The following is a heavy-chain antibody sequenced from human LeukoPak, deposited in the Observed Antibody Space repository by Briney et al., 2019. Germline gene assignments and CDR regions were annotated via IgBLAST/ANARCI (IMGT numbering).Heavy chain of an antibody. CDR1: GFTFSGYE. CDR3: ARVAGDGYVAFDI. Sequence: PGGSLRLSCAASGFTFSGYEMSWVRQAPGKGLEWVSYISSSGSSIYYADSLKGRFTISRDNAKNSLYLQMNSLRAEDTAVYYFARVAGDGYVAFDIWGQGTMVTVSS. V-gene: IGHV3-48*03. J-gene: IGHJ3*02. CDR2: ISSSGSSI. D-gene: IGHD5-24*01.